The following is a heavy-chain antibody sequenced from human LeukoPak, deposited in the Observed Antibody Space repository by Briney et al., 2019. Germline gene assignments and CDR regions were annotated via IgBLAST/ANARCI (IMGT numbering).Heavy chain of an antibody. J-gene: IGHJ5*02. CDR1: GFPFSSHA. Sequence: GGSLRLSCAASGFPFSSHAMSWVRRPLGEGLEGVGAISNGKTYYADSVRGRFAISRDDSTNTVYLHMNSLRDEDTALYHCVREAGYCAPVCVKTNWFDPWGQGTLVTVSS. V-gene: IGHV3-23*01. CDR3: VREAGYCAPVCVKTNWFDP. D-gene: IGHD2-15*01. CDR2: ISNGKT.